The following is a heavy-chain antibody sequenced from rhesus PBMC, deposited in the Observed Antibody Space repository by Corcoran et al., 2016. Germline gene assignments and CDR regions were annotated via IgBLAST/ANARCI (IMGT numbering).Heavy chain of an antibody. CDR3: ARDLDGSGSRVDY. V-gene: IGHV4S7*01. Sequence: QVQLQESGPGLVKPSETLSLTCAVSGVSISDYYYWSWLRPPPGKGLEWIGQIYGGSGSTYYNPSLKSRVTVSKDTSKNQFSLKLSSVTAADTAVYYCARDLDGSGSRVDYWGQGVLVTVSS. CDR1: GVSISDYYY. CDR2: IYGGSGST. J-gene: IGHJ4*01. D-gene: IGHD2-21*01.